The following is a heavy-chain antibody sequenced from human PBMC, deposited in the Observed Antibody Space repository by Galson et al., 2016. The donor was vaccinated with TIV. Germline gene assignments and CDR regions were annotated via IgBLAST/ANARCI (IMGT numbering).Heavy chain of an antibody. Sequence: QSGAEVKKPGESLRISCKTSGYSFTNYWITWVRQMPGKGLEWMGRIDSRDSYTNYSPTFEGHVTISTDQSISTAYLQWTSLKASDSAIYYCARSASAGSGWVDPWGQGTLVTVSS. CDR1: GYSFTNYW. CDR3: ARSASAGSGWVDP. V-gene: IGHV5-10-1*01. J-gene: IGHJ5*02. CDR2: IDSRDSYT. D-gene: IGHD3-10*01.